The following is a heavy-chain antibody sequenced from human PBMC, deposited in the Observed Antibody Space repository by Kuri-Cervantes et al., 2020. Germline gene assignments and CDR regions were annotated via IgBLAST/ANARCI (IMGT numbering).Heavy chain of an antibody. CDR1: GFTFSSYG. V-gene: IGHV3-33*01. D-gene: IGHD4-11*01. CDR2: IWYDGSNK. Sequence: GGSLRLSCAASGFTFSSYGMHWVRQAPGKGLEWVAVIWYDGSNKYYADSVKGRFTISRDNSKNTLYLQMNSLRAEDTAVYYCAREMITITTFFDFWGQGTLVTVSS. J-gene: IGHJ4*02. CDR3: AREMITITTFFDF.